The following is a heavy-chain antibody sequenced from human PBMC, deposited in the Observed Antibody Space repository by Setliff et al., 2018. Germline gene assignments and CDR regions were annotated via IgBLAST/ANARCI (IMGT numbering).Heavy chain of an antibody. D-gene: IGHD3-10*01. CDR2: IKHDGTEQ. V-gene: IGHV3-7*03. CDR3: ARDGGTGDSGTYFNIGFDS. J-gene: IGHJ5*01. CDR1: GFTFSTYW. Sequence: GGSLRLSCAASGFTFSTYWMTWVRQAPGKGLEWVASIKHDGTEQKYVDSVKGRFTISRDNGKNSLHLHMNGLRAEDTAVYYCARDGGTGDSGTYFNIGFDSWGQGTQVTVSS.